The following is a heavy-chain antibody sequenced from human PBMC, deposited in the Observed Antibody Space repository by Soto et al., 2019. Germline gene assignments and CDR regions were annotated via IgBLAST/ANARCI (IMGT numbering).Heavy chain of an antibody. CDR3: AKSVGRNYYGSGSYKLLYYYYGMDV. D-gene: IGHD3-10*01. J-gene: IGHJ6*02. CDR1: GFTFDDYA. CDR2: ISGDGGST. V-gene: IGHV3-43*02. Sequence: GGSLRLSCVASGFTFDDYAMHWVRQAPGKGLEWVSLISGDGGSTYYADSVKGRFTISRDNSKNSLYLQMNSLRTEDTALYYCAKSVGRNYYGSGSYKLLYYYYGMDVWGQGTTVTVSS.